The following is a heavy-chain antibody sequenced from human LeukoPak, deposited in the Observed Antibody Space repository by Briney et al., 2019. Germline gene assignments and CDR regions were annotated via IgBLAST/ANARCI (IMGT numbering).Heavy chain of an antibody. J-gene: IGHJ4*02. Sequence: PSETLSLTCTVSGGSISSYYWSWIRQPPGKGLEWIGYIYYSGSTNYNPSLKSRVTISVDTSKNQFSLKLSSVTAADTAVYYCARSLFEASVDYWGQGTLDTVSS. CDR2: IYYSGST. D-gene: IGHD3-10*02. CDR1: GGSISSYY. V-gene: IGHV4-59*01. CDR3: ARSLFEASVDY.